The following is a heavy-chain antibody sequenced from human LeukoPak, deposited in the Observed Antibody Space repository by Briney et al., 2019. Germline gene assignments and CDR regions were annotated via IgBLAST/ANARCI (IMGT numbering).Heavy chain of an antibody. Sequence: GGSLRLSCAASGFTFSSYAMSWVRQAPGKGLEWVSDISDSGGRKYYADSVRGRFTISRDNAKNSLYLQMNSLRAEDTAVYYCARDEEILLKVYANLLNLSIDYGGERTLVSVS. V-gene: IGHV3-23*01. J-gene: IGHJ4*02. CDR3: ARDEEILLKVYANLLNLSIDY. CDR1: GFTFSSYA. CDR2: ISDSGGRK. D-gene: IGHD2-8*01.